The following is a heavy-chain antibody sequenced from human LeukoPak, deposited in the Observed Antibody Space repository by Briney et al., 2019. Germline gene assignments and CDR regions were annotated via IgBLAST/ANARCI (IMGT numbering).Heavy chain of an antibody. CDR1: GFTFSSYW. Sequence: GGSLRLSCAASGFTFSSYWMHWVRQAPGKGLVWVSRINSDGSSTSYADSVKGRFTISRDNAKNTLYLQMNSLRAEDTAVYYCARLDYGGGYFQHWGQGTLVTVSS. CDR2: INSDGSST. J-gene: IGHJ1*01. CDR3: ARLDYGGGYFQH. V-gene: IGHV3-74*01. D-gene: IGHD4-17*01.